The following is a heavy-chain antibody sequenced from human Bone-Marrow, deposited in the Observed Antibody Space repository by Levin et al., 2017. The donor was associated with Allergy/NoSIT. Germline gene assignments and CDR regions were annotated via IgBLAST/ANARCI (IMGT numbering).Heavy chain of an antibody. D-gene: IGHD1-26*01. CDR2: ISGSSRRT. CDR3: ASGVVVGEKFDF. CDR1: GFTFSAYA. V-gene: IGHV3-23*01. Sequence: GESLKISCAASGFTFSAYAMSWVRQAPGKGLEWVATISGSSRRTYYADSVRGRFTISRDNSKNTLFLQMNSLRVEDAAVYYCASGVVVGEKFDFWGQGTLVTVSS. J-gene: IGHJ4*02.